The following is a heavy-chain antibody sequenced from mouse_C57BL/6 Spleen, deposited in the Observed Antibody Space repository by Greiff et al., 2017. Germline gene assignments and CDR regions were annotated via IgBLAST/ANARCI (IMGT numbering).Heavy chain of an antibody. CDR3: ARDRYGFDY. CDR1: GFTFSSYA. V-gene: IGHV5-4*01. J-gene: IGHJ2*01. CDR2: ISDGGSYT. Sequence: EVKLMESGGGLVKPGGSLKLSCAASGFTFSSYAMSWVRQTPEKRLEWVATISDGGSYTYYPDNVKGRFTISRDNAKNNRYLQMSHLKSEDTAMYYCARDRYGFDYWGQGTTLAVSS. D-gene: IGHD1-1*02.